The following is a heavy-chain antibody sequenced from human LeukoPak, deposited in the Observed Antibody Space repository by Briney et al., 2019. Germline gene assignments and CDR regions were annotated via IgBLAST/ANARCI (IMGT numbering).Heavy chain of an antibody. CDR3: ARERKYQVGYYFDY. D-gene: IGHD2-2*01. Sequence: ASVKVSCKVSGGTFSSYAISWVRQAPGQGLEWMGGIIPIFGTANYAQKFQGRVRITADESTSTAYMELSSLRSEDTAVYYCARERKYQVGYYFDYWGQGTLVTVSS. V-gene: IGHV1-69*13. CDR2: IIPIFGTA. J-gene: IGHJ4*02. CDR1: GGTFSSYA.